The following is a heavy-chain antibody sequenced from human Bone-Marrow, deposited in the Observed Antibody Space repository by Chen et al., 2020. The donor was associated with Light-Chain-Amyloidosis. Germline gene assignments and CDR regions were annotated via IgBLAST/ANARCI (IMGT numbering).Heavy chain of an antibody. Sequence: EVQLLESGGGLVQPGGSLRLSCGASGFTFSRYAMSWVRQAPGKGLGWVSAISGSGGSTYYADSVKGRFTISRDNSKNTLYLQMNSLRAEDTAVYYCAKVPPTVTTVIYYYMDVWGKGTTVTVSS. CDR2: ISGSGGST. J-gene: IGHJ6*03. CDR3: AKVPPTVTTVIYYYMDV. D-gene: IGHD4-17*01. CDR1: GFTFSRYA. V-gene: IGHV3-23*01.